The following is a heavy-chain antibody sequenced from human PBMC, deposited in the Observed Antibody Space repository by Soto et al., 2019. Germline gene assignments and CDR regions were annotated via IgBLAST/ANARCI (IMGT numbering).Heavy chain of an antibody. CDR2: IYYSGST. CDR3: ARDTGDSSGYYQNYFDY. Sequence: SETLSLTCTVSGDSISSYYWSWIRQPPGKGLEWIGYIYYSGSTNYNPSLKSRVTISVDTSQNQFSLKLSSVTAADTAVYYCARDTGDSSGYYQNYFDYWGQGTLVTVSS. CDR1: GDSISSYY. V-gene: IGHV4-59*01. J-gene: IGHJ4*02. D-gene: IGHD3-22*01.